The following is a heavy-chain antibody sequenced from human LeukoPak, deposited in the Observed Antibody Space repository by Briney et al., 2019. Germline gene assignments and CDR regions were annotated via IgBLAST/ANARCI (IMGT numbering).Heavy chain of an antibody. J-gene: IGHJ5*02. D-gene: IGHD3-10*01. V-gene: IGHV3-48*01. CDR3: ARHRFGDWGLQNWFDP. CDR1: GFTFSSHG. CDR2: ISSSSGTI. Sequence: GGSLRLSCAGSGFTFSSHGMDWVRQAPGKGLEWVSYISSSSGTIYYADSVKGRFTISRDNSKNSLYLQMNSLRAEDTAVYYCARHRFGDWGLQNWFDPWGQGTLVTVSS.